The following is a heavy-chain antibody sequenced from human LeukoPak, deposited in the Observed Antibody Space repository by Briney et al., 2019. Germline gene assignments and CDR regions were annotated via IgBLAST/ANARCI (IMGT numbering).Heavy chain of an antibody. V-gene: IGHV4-59*01. J-gene: IGHJ4*02. CDR1: GGSISSYY. D-gene: IGHD5-18*01. CDR3: ARDLTEYSYDY. CDR2: IYYSGST. Sequence: SETLSLTCTVSGGSISSYYWSWIRQPPGKGLEWIGYIYYSGSTNYNPSLKSRVTISVDTSKNQFSLKPSSVTAADTAVYYCARDLTEYSYDYWGQGTLVTVSS.